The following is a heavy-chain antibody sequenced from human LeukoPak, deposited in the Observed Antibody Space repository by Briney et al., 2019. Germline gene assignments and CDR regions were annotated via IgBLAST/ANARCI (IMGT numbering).Heavy chain of an antibody. CDR2: ISWNSGSI. CDR1: GFTFDDYA. J-gene: IGHJ4*02. CDR3: ATSGWYDGDY. D-gene: IGHD6-19*01. Sequence: PGGSLRLSCAASGFTFDDYAMHWVRQAPGKGLEWVSGISWNSGSIGYADSVKGRFTICRDNAKNSLYLQMNSLRAEDTALYYCATSGWYDGDYWGQGTLVTVSS. V-gene: IGHV3-9*01.